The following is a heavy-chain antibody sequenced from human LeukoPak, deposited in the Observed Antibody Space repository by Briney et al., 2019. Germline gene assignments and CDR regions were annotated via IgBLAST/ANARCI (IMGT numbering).Heavy chain of an antibody. CDR2: ITGNGDDT. Sequence: GGSLRLSWVASGFTFSTYGMAWVRQPPGKGLEWISAITGNGDDTYYADSVKGRFTISRDNSKNTLYLQMNSLRAEDTAVYYCAKGFDHWGKGTLVTVSS. CDR3: AKGFDH. V-gene: IGHV3-23*01. CDR1: GFTFSTYG. J-gene: IGHJ4*02.